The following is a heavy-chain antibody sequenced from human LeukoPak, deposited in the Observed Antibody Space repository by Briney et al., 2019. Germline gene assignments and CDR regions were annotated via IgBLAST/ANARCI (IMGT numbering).Heavy chain of an antibody. CDR3: ARDIDNGDYVVY. CDR2: IKQDGSEK. V-gene: IGHV3-7*01. Sequence: GGPLKFSFEPSGLPFVSNWMPWVRRAPGRGREWVANIKQDGSEKYYVDSVKGRFTISRDNAKNSLYLQMNSLRAEDTAVYYCARDIDNGDYVVYWGQGTLVTVSS. J-gene: IGHJ4*02. D-gene: IGHD4-17*01. CDR1: GLPFVSNW.